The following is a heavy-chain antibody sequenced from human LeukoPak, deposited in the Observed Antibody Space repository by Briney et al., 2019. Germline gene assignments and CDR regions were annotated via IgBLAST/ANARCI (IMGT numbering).Heavy chain of an antibody. Sequence: SETLSLTCAVYGGSFSGYYWSWIRQPPGKGLEWIGEINHSGSTNYNPSLKSRVTISVDTSKNQFSLKLSSVTAADTAVYYCARNHGGNPPPDYYYGMDVWGQGTTVTVSS. CDR2: INHSGST. CDR1: GGSFSGYY. V-gene: IGHV4-34*01. J-gene: IGHJ6*02. CDR3: ARNHGGNPPPDYYYGMDV. D-gene: IGHD4-23*01.